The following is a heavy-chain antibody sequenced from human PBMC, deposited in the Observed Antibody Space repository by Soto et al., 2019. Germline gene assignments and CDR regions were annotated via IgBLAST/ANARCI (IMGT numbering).Heavy chain of an antibody. D-gene: IGHD6-19*01. CDR1: GGSINISSSF. J-gene: IGHJ5*02. CDR2: IYYSGST. Sequence: SETLSLTCSVSGGSINISSSFWGWVRQPPGKGLEWIGSIYYSGSTYYNPSLRRRVTISVDTSKNQFSLKLSSVTAADTAVFYCARHYSSGSRNWFDPWGQGTLVTVPQ. CDR3: ARHYSSGSRNWFDP. V-gene: IGHV4-39*01.